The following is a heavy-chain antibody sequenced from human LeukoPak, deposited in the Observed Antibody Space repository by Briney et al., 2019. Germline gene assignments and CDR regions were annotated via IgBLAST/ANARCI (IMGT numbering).Heavy chain of an antibody. CDR1: GGSISSSSYY. V-gene: IGHV4-39*01. Sequence: PSETLSLTCIVSGGSISSSSYYWGWIRQPPGTGLEWIGSIYYSGSTYYNPSLKSRVTISVDTSKNQFSLKLSSVTAADTAVYYCARSRDTAMVDYWGQGTLVTVSS. J-gene: IGHJ4*02. D-gene: IGHD5-18*01. CDR3: ARSRDTAMVDY. CDR2: IYYSGST.